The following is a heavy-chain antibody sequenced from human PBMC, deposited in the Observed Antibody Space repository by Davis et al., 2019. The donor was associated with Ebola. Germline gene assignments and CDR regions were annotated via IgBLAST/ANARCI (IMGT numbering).Heavy chain of an antibody. CDR2: INHSGST. Sequence: SETLSLTCAVYGGSFSGYYWSWIRQPPGKGPEWIGEINHSGSTNYNPSLKSRVTISVDTSKNQFSLKLSSVTAADTAVYYCARGNVVYYDFWSGYNYYAMDVWGQGTTVTVSS. CDR3: ARGNVVYYDFWSGYNYYAMDV. V-gene: IGHV4-34*01. J-gene: IGHJ6*02. CDR1: GGSFSGYY. D-gene: IGHD3-3*01.